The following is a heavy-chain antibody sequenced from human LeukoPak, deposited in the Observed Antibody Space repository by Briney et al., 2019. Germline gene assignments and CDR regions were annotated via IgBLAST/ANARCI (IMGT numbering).Heavy chain of an antibody. CDR1: GFTFSSYG. CDR3: AKDEKYYYYYGMDV. CDR2: ISYDGGNK. J-gene: IGHJ6*02. Sequence: GGSLRLSCAAAGFTFSSYGMHWVRQAPGKGLECVAVISYDGGNKYYTDSVKGRFTISRDNSKNTLYLQMNSLRAEDTAVYYCAKDEKYYYYYGMDVWGQGTTVTVSS. V-gene: IGHV3-30*18.